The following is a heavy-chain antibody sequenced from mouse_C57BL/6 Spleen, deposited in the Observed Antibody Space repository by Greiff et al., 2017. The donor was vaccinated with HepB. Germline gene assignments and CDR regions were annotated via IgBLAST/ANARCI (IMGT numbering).Heavy chain of an antibody. CDR3: ARFRGYFDV. D-gene: IGHD3-2*02. Sequence: QVQLQQPGAELVKPGASVKLSCKASGYTFTSYWMQWVKQRPGQGLEWIGEIDPSDSYTNYNQKFKGKATLTVDTSSSTAYMQLSSLTSEDSAVYHCARFRGYFDVWGTGTTVTVSS. CDR1: GYTFTSYW. CDR2: IDPSDSYT. V-gene: IGHV1-50*01. J-gene: IGHJ1*03.